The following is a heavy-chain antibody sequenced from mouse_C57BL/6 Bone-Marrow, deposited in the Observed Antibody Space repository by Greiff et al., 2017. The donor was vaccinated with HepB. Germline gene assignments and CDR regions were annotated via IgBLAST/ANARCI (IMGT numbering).Heavy chain of an antibody. V-gene: IGHV3-6*01. CDR1: GYSITSGYY. CDR2: ICYDGSN. J-gene: IGHJ2*01. Sequence: ESGPGLVKPSQSLSLTCSVTGYSITSGYYWNWIRQFPGNKLEWMGYICYDGSNNYNPSLKNRISITRDTSKNQFFLKLNSVTTEDTATYYCARGPYYGSSEGFDYWGQGTTLTVSS. CDR3: ARGPYYGSSEGFDY. D-gene: IGHD1-1*01.